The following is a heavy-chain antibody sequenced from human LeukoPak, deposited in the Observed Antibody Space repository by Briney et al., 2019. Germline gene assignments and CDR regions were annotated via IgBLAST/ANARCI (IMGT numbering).Heavy chain of an antibody. V-gene: IGHV4-59*01. CDR3: ASYYYDSSGYLAAPFGY. CDR2: IYYSGST. CDR1: GGSISSYY. Sequence: TSETLSLTRTVSGGSISSYYWSWIRQPPGKGLEWIGYIYYSGSTNYNPSLKSRVTISVDTSKNQFSLKLSSVTAADTAVYYCASYYYDSSGYLAAPFGYWGQGTLVTVSS. D-gene: IGHD3-22*01. J-gene: IGHJ4*02.